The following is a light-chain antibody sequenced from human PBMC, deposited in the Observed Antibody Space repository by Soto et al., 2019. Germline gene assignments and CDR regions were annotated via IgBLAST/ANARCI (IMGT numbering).Light chain of an antibody. CDR3: QQYNSYPWT. V-gene: IGKV1-5*03. CDR2: KAS. J-gene: IGKJ1*01. Sequence: DIQMTQSPSTLSASIGDRVTITCRASQSISGWLAWYQQKPGKAPKLLISKASTLESGVPSRFSGSGSGTEFTLPISSLQPDDFATYYCQQYNSYPWTFGQGTNVEIK. CDR1: QSISGW.